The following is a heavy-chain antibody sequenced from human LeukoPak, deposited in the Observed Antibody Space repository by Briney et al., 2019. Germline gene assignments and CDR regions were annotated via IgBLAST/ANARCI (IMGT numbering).Heavy chain of an antibody. D-gene: IGHD6-19*01. V-gene: IGHV3-74*01. J-gene: IGHJ3*02. CDR3: ARDDSSGWWGADAFDI. Sequence: GGSLRLSCAASGFTFSRYWMHWVRHAPGKGVVWVSRINSDGRSKIYADSVKGRFNISRENDKNTLYLQMNSLRAEDTAVYYCARDDSSGWWGADAFDIWGQGTMVTVSS. CDR2: INSDGRSK. CDR1: GFTFSRYW.